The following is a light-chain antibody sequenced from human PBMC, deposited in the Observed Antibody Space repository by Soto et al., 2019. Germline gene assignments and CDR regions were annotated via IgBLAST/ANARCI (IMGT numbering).Light chain of an antibody. V-gene: IGLV4-69*01. CDR3: QTWGTGIQI. CDR2: LNSDGSH. Sequence: QLVLTQSPSASASLGASVKLTCTLSSGHSNYAIAWHQQQPEKGPRYLMKLNSDGSHSKGDGIPDRFSGSSSGAERYLTISSLQSEDAADYYCQTWGTGIQIFGGGTKLTVL. CDR1: SGHSNYA. J-gene: IGLJ2*01.